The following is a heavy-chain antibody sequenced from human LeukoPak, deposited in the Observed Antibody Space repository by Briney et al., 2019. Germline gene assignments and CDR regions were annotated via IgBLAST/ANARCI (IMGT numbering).Heavy chain of an antibody. Sequence: PGGPLRLSCAASGFTFSDYYMSWIRQAPGKGLEWVSYISSSGSTIYYADSVKGRFTISRDNAKNSLYLQMNSLRAEDTAVYYCARDVSSSSFWFDPWGQGTLVTVSS. J-gene: IGHJ5*02. CDR3: ARDVSSSSFWFDP. V-gene: IGHV3-11*04. CDR1: GFTFSDYY. D-gene: IGHD6-6*01. CDR2: ISSSGSTI.